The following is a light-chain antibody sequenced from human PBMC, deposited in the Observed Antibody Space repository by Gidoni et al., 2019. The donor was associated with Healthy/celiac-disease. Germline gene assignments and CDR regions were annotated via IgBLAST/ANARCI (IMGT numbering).Light chain of an antibody. Sequence: DIQSAQRPSSLAASVGDRVTITCRASQSISSYLNWYQQKPGKAPKLLIYAASSLQSGVPSRFSGSGSGTDCTLTISSLQPEDFETYYGKQSYSILLTFGGGTKVEIK. CDR2: AAS. CDR3: KQSYSILLT. J-gene: IGKJ4*02. CDR1: QSISSY. V-gene: IGKV1-39*01.